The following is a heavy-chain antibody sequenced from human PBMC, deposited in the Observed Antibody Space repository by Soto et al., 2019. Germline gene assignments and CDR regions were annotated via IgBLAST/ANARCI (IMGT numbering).Heavy chain of an antibody. J-gene: IGHJ6*03. CDR1: GFTFSSYA. V-gene: IGHV3-23*01. CDR2: ISGSGGST. D-gene: IGHD3-3*01. Sequence: GGSLRLSCAASGFTFSSYAMSWVRQAPGKGLEWVSAISGSGGSTYYADSVKGRFTISRDNSKNTLYLQMNSLRAEDTAVYYCALSTIFGVVIVLKGNGLNYYYMDVWGKGTTVTVSS. CDR3: ALSTIFGVVIVLKGNGLNYYYMDV.